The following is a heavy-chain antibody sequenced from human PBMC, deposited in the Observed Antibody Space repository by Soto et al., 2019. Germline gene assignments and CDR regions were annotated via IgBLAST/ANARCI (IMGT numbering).Heavy chain of an antibody. J-gene: IGHJ4*02. CDR3: AKDHLTTTVTTVGY. CDR2: ISYHGSDK. V-gene: IGHV3-30*18. Sequence: QVQLVESGGGVVQPGRSLRLSCAASGFTFSNYGMHWVRQAPGKGLEWVAVISYHGSDKYYADSVKGRFTISRDNSKNPLYLEMDSLRAEDAAVYYCAKDHLTTTVTTVGYWGQGSRVTVSS. D-gene: IGHD4-17*01. CDR1: GFTFSNYG.